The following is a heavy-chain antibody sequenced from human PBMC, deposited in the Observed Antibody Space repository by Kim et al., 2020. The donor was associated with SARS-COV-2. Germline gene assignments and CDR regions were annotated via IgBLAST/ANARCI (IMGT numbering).Heavy chain of an antibody. Sequence: GGSLRLSCSASGFTFDDYAIHWVRQAPGKGLEWVSGISWNSDSIAYAGSVKGRFTISRDNARNSLYLQMDSLRPEDTALYYCAKSSRAHYDFWNGFHDAFDIWGQGTKVTVSS. V-gene: IGHV3-9*01. CDR3: AKSSRAHYDFWNGFHDAFDI. CDR1: GFTFDDYA. J-gene: IGHJ3*02. D-gene: IGHD3-3*01. CDR2: ISWNSDSI.